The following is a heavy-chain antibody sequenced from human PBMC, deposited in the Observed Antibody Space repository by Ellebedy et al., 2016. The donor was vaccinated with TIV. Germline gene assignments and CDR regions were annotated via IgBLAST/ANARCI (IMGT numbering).Heavy chain of an antibody. Sequence: PGGSLRLSCAASGFTFSNYGMHWVRQAPGKGLGWVAVVSYDGSNKYYADSVKGRFAISRDNSENTVYLQMNSLRVNDTGVYYCARGDSRGWYRPQWFDPWGQGILVTVSS. CDR2: VSYDGSNK. V-gene: IGHV3-30*03. CDR1: GFTFSNYG. J-gene: IGHJ5*02. D-gene: IGHD6-19*01. CDR3: ARGDSRGWYRPQWFDP.